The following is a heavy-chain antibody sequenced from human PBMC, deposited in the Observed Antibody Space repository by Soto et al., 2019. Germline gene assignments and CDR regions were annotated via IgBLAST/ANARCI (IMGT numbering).Heavy chain of an antibody. CDR3: ARGVTEYSSSWPLRGYYYYMDV. CDR2: INPNSGGT. D-gene: IGHD6-13*01. J-gene: IGHJ6*03. Sequence: GASVKVSCKASGYTFTGYYMHWVRQAPGQGLEWMGWINPNSGGTNYAQKFQGWVTMTRDTSISTAYMELSRLRSDDTAVYYCARGVTEYSSSWPLRGYYYYMDVWGKGTTVTAP. CDR1: GYTFTGYY. V-gene: IGHV1-2*04.